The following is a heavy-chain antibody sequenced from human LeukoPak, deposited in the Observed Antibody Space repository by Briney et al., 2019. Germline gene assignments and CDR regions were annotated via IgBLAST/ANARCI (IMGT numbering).Heavy chain of an antibody. Sequence: GGSLRLSCAASGFTFSSYAMHWVRQAPGKGLEWVAVISYDGSNKYYADSVKGRFTISRDNSKNTLYLQMNSLRAEDTALYYCAKGSHGKVVVAATPTHFDDWGQGTLVTVSS. V-gene: IGHV3-30-3*01. J-gene: IGHJ4*02. CDR1: GFTFSSYA. D-gene: IGHD2-15*01. CDR3: AKGSHGKVVVAATPTHFDD. CDR2: ISYDGSNK.